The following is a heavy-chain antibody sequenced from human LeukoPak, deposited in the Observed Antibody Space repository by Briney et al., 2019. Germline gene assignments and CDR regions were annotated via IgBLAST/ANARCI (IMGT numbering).Heavy chain of an antibody. CDR1: GFTFSSYA. CDR3: AKVLVGATKNFDY. CDR2: ISGSGGST. J-gene: IGHJ4*02. Sequence: PGGSLRPSCAASGFTFSSYAMSWVRQAPGKGLEWVSAISGSGGSTYYADSVKGRFTISRDNSKNTLYLQMNSLRAEDTAVYYCAKVLVGATKNFDYWGQGTLVTVSS. V-gene: IGHV3-23*01. D-gene: IGHD1-26*01.